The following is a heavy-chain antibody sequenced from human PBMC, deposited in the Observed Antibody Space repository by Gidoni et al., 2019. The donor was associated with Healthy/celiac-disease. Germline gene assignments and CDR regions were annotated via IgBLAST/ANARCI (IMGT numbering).Heavy chain of an antibody. V-gene: IGHV1-2*02. Sequence: QVQLVQSGAEVTKPGASVTVSCKASGYTFTGYYMPWVRQAPGQGLAWMGWINPNSGGTNYAQKFQGRVPMTRDTAISTAYMELSRLRSDDTAVYYCARDTYGDYDYYGMDVWGQGTTVTVSS. CDR1: GYTFTGYY. CDR3: ARDTYGDYDYYGMDV. CDR2: INPNSGGT. D-gene: IGHD4-17*01. J-gene: IGHJ6*02.